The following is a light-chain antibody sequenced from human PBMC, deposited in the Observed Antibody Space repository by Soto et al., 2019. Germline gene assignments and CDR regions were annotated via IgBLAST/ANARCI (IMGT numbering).Light chain of an antibody. CDR2: VAS. V-gene: IGKV1-5*01. CDR1: QSISSY. CDR3: QQYKSYSSWT. J-gene: IGKJ1*01. Sequence: DIQMTQSPSSRSASVVERVTITCRASQSISSYLNWYQQKPGKAPKLLIYVASSLQSWVPSTFSGSGSGTEFTLTISNLQPDDFATYYCQQYKSYSSWTFGQGTKVDIK.